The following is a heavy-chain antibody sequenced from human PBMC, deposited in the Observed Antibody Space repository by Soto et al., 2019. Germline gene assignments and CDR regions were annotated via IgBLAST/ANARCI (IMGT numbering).Heavy chain of an antibody. CDR3: ARACSSNSCYDVFDY. J-gene: IGHJ4*02. Sequence: SETLSLTCTVSGGSISSYYWSWIRQPAGKGLEWIGRIYTSGSTNYNPSLKSRVTMSVGTSKNQFSLKLSSVTAADTAVYYCARACSSNSCYDVFDYWGQGTLVTVS. V-gene: IGHV4-4*07. CDR1: GGSISSYY. CDR2: IYTSGST. D-gene: IGHD2-2*01.